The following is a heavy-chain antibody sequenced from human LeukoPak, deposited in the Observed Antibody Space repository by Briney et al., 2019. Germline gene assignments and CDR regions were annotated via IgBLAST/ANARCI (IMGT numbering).Heavy chain of an antibody. J-gene: IGHJ2*01. V-gene: IGHV4-59*08. CDR1: GGSISSYY. CDR2: IYYSGST. Sequence: PSETLSLTCTVSGGSISSYYWSWIRQPPGKGLEWIGYIYYSGSTNYNPSLKSRVTISVDTSKNQFSLKLSSVTAADTAVYYCARLARYSYGPEHWYFDLWGRGTLVTVSS. CDR3: ARLARYSYGPEHWYFDL. D-gene: IGHD5-18*01.